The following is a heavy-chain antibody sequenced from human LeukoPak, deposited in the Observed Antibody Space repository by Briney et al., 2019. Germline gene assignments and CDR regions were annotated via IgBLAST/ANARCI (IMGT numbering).Heavy chain of an antibody. CDR1: GFTFSSYW. D-gene: IGHD6-13*01. J-gene: IGHJ4*02. CDR2: INSDGSNK. Sequence: PGGSVRLSCAASGFTFSSYWMHWVRQAPGKGLVWVSRINSDGSNKSYADSVKGRFTSSRDNAKNTLYLQMNSLRAEDTAVYYCARDAGTEFDYWGQGTLVTVSS. V-gene: IGHV3-74*01. CDR3: ARDAGTEFDY.